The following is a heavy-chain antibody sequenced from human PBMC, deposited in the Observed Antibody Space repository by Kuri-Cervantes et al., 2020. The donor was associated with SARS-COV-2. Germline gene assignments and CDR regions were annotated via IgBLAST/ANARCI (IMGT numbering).Heavy chain of an antibody. Sequence: GSLRLSCTVSGGSISSYYWSWIRQPPGKGLEWIGYIYYSGSTYYNPSLKSRVTISVDTSKNQFSLKLSSVTAADTAVYYCARCLPGHGYDSRYYYYYGMDVWGQGTTVTVSS. CDR2: IYYSGST. CDR1: GGSISSYY. D-gene: IGHD3-22*01. CDR3: ARCLPGHGYDSRYYYYYGMDV. V-gene: IGHV4-59*08. J-gene: IGHJ6*02.